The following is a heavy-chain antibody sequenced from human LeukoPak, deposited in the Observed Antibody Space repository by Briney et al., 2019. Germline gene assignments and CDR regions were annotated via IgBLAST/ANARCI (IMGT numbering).Heavy chain of an antibody. CDR3: AREGGVYYFDY. V-gene: IGHV3-30*04. Sequence: GGSLRLSCAASGFTFSTSAMHWVRQAPGKGLEWVALISYDGTNKYYADSVKGRFTISRDNSKNTLYLQMNSLRADDTAVYYCAREGGVYYFDYWGQGTLVTVSS. CDR1: GFTFSTSA. D-gene: IGHD2-8*01. J-gene: IGHJ4*02. CDR2: ISYDGTNK.